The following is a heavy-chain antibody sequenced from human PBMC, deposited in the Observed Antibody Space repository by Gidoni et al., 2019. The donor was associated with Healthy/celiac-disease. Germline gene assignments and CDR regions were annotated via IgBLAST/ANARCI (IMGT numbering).Heavy chain of an antibody. CDR2: IYYSGST. CDR1: GGSISSSSYY. V-gene: IGHV4-39*01. Sequence: QLQLQESGPGLVKPSEPLSLTCTVSGGSISSSSYYWGWIRQPPGKGLEWIGSIYYSGSTYYNPSLKSRVTISVDTSKNQFSLKLSSVTAADTAVYYCARRWGRGSGYPYFDYWGQGTLVTVSS. D-gene: IGHD5-18*01. CDR3: ARRWGRGSGYPYFDY. J-gene: IGHJ4*02.